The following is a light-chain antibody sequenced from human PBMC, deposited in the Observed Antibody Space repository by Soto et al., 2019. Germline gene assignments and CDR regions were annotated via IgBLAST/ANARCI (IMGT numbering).Light chain of an antibody. V-gene: IGKV3-20*01. Sequence: EIVLTQSPGTLSLSPGERATLSCRASQSVSSSYLAWYQQKPGQAPRLLIYGASSRATGITDRFSGSGSRTDFTLTISRLEPEDFAVYYCHQYDSSPLTFGGGTKVEIK. CDR2: GAS. CDR3: HQYDSSPLT. CDR1: QSVSSSY. J-gene: IGKJ4*01.